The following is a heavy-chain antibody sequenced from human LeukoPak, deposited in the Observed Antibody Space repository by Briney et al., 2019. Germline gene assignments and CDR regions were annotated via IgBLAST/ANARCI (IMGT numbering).Heavy chain of an antibody. CDR3: ARHPPYDYGGNSFDY. D-gene: IGHD4-23*01. Sequence: SETLPLTCTVSGGSISSYYWSWIRQPPGKGLEWIGYIYYSGSTNYNPSLKSRVTISVDTSKNQFSLKLSSVTAADTAVYYCARHPPYDYGGNSFDYWGQGTLVTVSS. V-gene: IGHV4-59*08. CDR2: IYYSGST. CDR1: GGSISSYY. J-gene: IGHJ4*02.